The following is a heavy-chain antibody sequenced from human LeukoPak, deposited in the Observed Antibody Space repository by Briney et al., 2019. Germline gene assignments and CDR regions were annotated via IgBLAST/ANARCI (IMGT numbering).Heavy chain of an antibody. CDR1: GFTVSGNY. Sequence: GGSLRLSCAASGFTVSGNYMSWVRQAPGKGLEWVSAISGSGGSTYYADSVKGRFTISRDNSKNTLYLQMNSLRAEDTAVYYCAKVGYGAITMVRGVIDYWGQGTLVTVSS. J-gene: IGHJ4*02. D-gene: IGHD3-10*01. CDR2: ISGSGGST. CDR3: AKVGYGAITMVRGVIDY. V-gene: IGHV3-23*01.